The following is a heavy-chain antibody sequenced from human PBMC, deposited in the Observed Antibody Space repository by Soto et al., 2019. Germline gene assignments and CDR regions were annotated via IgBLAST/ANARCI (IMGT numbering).Heavy chain of an antibody. D-gene: IGHD6-6*01. Sequence: ASVKVSCKVSGYTFTSYYMHWVRQAPGQGLEWMGIINPSGGSTSYAQKFQGRVTMTRDTSTSTVYMELSSLRSEDTAVYYCAREAPRYLIAARPHYYGMDVWGQGTTVTVSS. CDR1: GYTFTSYY. J-gene: IGHJ6*02. CDR2: INPSGGST. CDR3: AREAPRYLIAARPHYYGMDV. V-gene: IGHV1-46*01.